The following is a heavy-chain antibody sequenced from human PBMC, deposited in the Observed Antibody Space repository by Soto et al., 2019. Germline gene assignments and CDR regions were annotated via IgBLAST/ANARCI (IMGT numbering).Heavy chain of an antibody. V-gene: IGHV3-74*01. CDR2: INSDGTTI. CDR3: VRDRGYPDSFDI. Sequence: PGGSLRLSCAASGFTFSPFWMHWVRQAPGKGLVWVSHINSDGTTIVYADSVKGRFTISRDNAKNTLYLQMNSLRVEDTAVYFCVRDRGYPDSFDIWGPGTLVTVSS. CDR1: GFTFSPFW. D-gene: IGHD3-10*01. J-gene: IGHJ3*02.